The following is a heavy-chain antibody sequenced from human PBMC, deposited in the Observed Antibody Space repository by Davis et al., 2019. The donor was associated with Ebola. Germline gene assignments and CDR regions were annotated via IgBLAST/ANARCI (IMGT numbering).Heavy chain of an antibody. D-gene: IGHD4-11*01. CDR3: ARSDSNYVSPFDI. CDR2: SYAGDSDT. CDR1: GYRVNSYW. Sequence: KVSCKGSGYRVNSYWIAWVRQMPGKGLEWMGISYAGDSDTRYSPSFEGQVTISVDRSITTAYLQWSSLKASDTAIYYCARSDSNYVSPFDIWGQGTMVTVSS. J-gene: IGHJ3*02. V-gene: IGHV5-51*01.